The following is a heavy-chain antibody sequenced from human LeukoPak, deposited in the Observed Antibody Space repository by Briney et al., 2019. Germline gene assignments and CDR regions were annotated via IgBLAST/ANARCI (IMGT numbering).Heavy chain of an antibody. CDR1: GYSFTSYW. D-gene: IGHD6-19*01. J-gene: IGHJ3*02. CDR3: ASFSFMAGNAFDI. CDR2: IYPGDSDT. Sequence: GESLKISCKGSGYSFTSYWIGWVRQMPGKVLEWMGIIYPGDSDTRYSPSFQGQVTISADKSISTAYLQWSSLKASDTAMYYCASFSFMAGNAFDIWGQGTMVTVSS. V-gene: IGHV5-51*01.